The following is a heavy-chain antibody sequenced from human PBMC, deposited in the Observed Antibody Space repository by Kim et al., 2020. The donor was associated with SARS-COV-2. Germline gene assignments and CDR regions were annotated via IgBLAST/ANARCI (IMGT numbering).Heavy chain of an antibody. J-gene: IGHJ4*02. CDR3: ARDRAGDYPQYYFDY. CDR1: GYTFTGYY. V-gene: IGHV1-2*02. D-gene: IGHD4-17*01. Sequence: SVKVSCKASGYTFTGYYMHWVRQAPGQGLEWMGWINPNSGGTNYAQKFQGRVTMTRDTSISTAYMELSRLRSDDTAVYYCARDRAGDYPQYYFDYWGQGTLVTVSS. CDR2: INPNSGGT.